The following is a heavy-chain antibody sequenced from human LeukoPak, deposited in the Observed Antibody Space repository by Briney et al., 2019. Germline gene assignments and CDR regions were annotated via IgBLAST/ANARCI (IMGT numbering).Heavy chain of an antibody. J-gene: IGHJ4*02. Sequence: ASEKVSCKASGYTFTSYGISWVRQAPGQGLEWMGWISAYNGNTNYAQKLQGRVTMTTDTSTSTAYMELRSLRSDDTAVYYCARDRSATIFGVVIPDYWGQGTLVTVSS. CDR2: ISAYNGNT. CDR3: ARDRSATIFGVVIPDY. CDR1: GYTFTSYG. D-gene: IGHD3-3*01. V-gene: IGHV1-18*01.